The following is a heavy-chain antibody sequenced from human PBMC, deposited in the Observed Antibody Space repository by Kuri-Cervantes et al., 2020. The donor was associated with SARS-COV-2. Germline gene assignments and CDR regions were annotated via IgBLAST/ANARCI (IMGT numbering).Heavy chain of an antibody. CDR2: IYTSGSS. CDR3: ARIVGNDAFDI. J-gene: IGHJ3*02. D-gene: IGHD2-21*01. CDR1: GVSSRSHY. Sequence: SETLSLTCTVSGVSSRSHYWSWMWQPAMIGRIYTSGSSNYNPSLKSRVTMSVDTSKKQFSLKLSSVTAADTAVYYCARIVGNDAFDIWGQGTMVTVSS. V-gene: IGHV4-4*07.